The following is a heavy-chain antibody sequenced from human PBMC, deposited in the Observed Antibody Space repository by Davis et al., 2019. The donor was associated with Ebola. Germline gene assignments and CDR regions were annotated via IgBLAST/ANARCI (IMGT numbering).Heavy chain of an antibody. CDR1: GFTFSSYS. Sequence: PGGSLRLSCAASGFTFSSYSMNWVRQAPGKGLEWVSSISSSSSYIYYADSVKGRFTISRDNAKNSLYLQMNSLRAEDTALYYCAKGKTAAGRAHAFDIWGQGTMVTVSS. CDR3: AKGKTAAGRAHAFDI. CDR2: ISSSSSYI. D-gene: IGHD6-13*01. J-gene: IGHJ3*02. V-gene: IGHV3-21*04.